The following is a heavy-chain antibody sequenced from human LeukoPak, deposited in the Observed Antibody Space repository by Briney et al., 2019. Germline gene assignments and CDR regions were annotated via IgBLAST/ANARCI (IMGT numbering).Heavy chain of an antibody. CDR2: INPNSGGT. Sequence: ASVKVSCKASGYTFTGYYIHWVRQAPGQGLEWMGWINPNSGGTNYAQKFQGRVTMTTDTSTSTAYMELRSLRSDDTAVYYCALIFGLGSGSPAYWGQGTLVTVSS. J-gene: IGHJ4*02. D-gene: IGHD3/OR15-3a*01. CDR1: GYTFTGYY. V-gene: IGHV1-2*02. CDR3: ALIFGLGSGSPAY.